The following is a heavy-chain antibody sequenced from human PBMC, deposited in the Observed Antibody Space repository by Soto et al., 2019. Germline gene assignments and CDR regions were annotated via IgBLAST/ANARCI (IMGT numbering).Heavy chain of an antibody. D-gene: IGHD6-13*01. CDR1: GGSFSGYY. V-gene: IGHV4-34*01. CDR2: INHSGST. J-gene: IGHJ4*02. CDR3: AKTAGSNSWYQTAFDY. Sequence: SETLSLTCAVYGGSFSGYYWSWIRQPPGKGLEWIGEINHSGSTNYNPSLKSRVTISVDTSKNQFSLSLSSVTAADTAVYYCAKTAGSNSWYQTAFDYWGRGTLVTVSS.